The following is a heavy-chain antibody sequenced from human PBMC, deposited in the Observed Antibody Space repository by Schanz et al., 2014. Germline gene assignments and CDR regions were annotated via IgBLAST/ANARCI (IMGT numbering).Heavy chain of an antibody. D-gene: IGHD1-1*01. Sequence: EQLVESGGGLVKPGGSLRLSCAASGFTFSSYAMSWVRQAPGKGLEWVSSISSSGSYIYYADSVKGRFTVSRDSGQNSLYLQMNSLRAGDTAVYYCARGTDWNLHYWGQGALVTVSS. V-gene: IGHV3-21*01. CDR3: ARGTDWNLHY. J-gene: IGHJ4*02. CDR1: GFTFSSYA. CDR2: ISSSGSYI.